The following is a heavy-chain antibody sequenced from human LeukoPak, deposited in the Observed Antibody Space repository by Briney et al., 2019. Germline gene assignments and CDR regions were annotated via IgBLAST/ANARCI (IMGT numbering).Heavy chain of an antibody. V-gene: IGHV3-7*05. CDR3: ARDRTYFYDSSGPFYDAYDI. Sequence: GGSLRLSCAASGFVFSTYYMTWVRQAPGRGLEWVANIKENGNEKNYADSVKGRFTISRDNAKNSVHLQMNILRAEDTAEYYCARDRTYFYDSSGPFYDAYDIWGHGTMVTVSS. CDR1: GFVFSTYY. J-gene: IGHJ3*02. CDR2: IKENGNEK. D-gene: IGHD3-22*01.